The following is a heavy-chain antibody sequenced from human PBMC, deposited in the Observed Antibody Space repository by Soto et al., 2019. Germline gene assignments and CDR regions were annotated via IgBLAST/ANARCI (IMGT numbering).Heavy chain of an antibody. V-gene: IGHV3-21*01. Sequence: EVQLVESGGGLVKPGGSLRLSCAASGFTFSSYSMNWVRQAPGKGLEWVSSISSSSSYIYYADSVKGRFTISRDNAKNSLYLQMNRLRAEATAVYYCARDIDYYDSSGYYRDYWGQGTLVTVSS. D-gene: IGHD3-22*01. J-gene: IGHJ4*02. CDR1: GFTFSSYS. CDR3: ARDIDYYDSSGYYRDY. CDR2: ISSSSSYI.